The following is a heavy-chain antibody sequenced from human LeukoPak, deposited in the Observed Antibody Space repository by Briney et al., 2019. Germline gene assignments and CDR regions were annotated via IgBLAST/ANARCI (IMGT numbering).Heavy chain of an antibody. D-gene: IGHD5-12*01. CDR2: IYPGDSDT. J-gene: IGHJ4*02. CDR3: ASSPAGSFSGYDLQF. V-gene: IGHV5-51*01. CDR1: GYSFTSYW. Sequence: GESLKISCKGSGYSFTSYWIGWVRQMPGKGLEWMGIIYPGDSDTRYNPSFQGQVTISADKSISTAYLQWSSLKASDTAMYYCASSPAGSFSGYDLQFWGQGTLVTVSS.